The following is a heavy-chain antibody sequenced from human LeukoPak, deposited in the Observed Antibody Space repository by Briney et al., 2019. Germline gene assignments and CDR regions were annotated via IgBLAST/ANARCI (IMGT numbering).Heavy chain of an antibody. D-gene: IGHD5-18*01. CDR3: AKDPARGYSYGNFDY. CDR1: GFTFSSYG. CDR2: DGSNK. J-gene: IGHJ4*02. Sequence: PGGSLRLSCAASGFTFSSYGMHWVRQAPGKGLEWVAVDGSNKNYADSVKGRFTISRDNSKNTLYLQMNSLRAEDTAVYYCAKDPARGYSYGNFDYWGQGTLVTVSS. V-gene: IGHV3-30*18.